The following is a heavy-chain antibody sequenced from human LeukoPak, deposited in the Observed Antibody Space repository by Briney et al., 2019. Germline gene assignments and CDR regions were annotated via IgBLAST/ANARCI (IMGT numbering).Heavy chain of an antibody. Sequence: GRSLRLSWAASGFTFSDHAMSWVRQAPGEGLEWVSSFSDLTYYADCVKGRLTISRDNSKNTLYLQMNNLRVKDTDVYYCTKRPASSKGYFEYWGQGSLVTVSS. D-gene: IGHD2-2*01. V-gene: IGHV3-23*01. J-gene: IGHJ4*02. CDR3: TKRPASSKGYFEY. CDR2: FSDLT. CDR1: GFTFSDHA.